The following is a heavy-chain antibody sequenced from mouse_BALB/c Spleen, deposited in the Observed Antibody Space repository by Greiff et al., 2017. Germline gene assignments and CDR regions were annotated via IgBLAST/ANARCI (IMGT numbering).Heavy chain of an antibody. Sequence: QVQLQQSGAELVRPGVSVKISCKGSGYTFTDYAMHWVKQSHAKSLEWIGVISTYYGDASYNQKFKGKATMTVDKSSSTAYMELARLTSEDSAIYYCARWGKNSFAYWGQGTLVTVSA. V-gene: IGHV1S137*01. CDR3: ARWGKNSFAY. CDR1: GYTFTDYA. CDR2: ISTYYGDA. J-gene: IGHJ3*01.